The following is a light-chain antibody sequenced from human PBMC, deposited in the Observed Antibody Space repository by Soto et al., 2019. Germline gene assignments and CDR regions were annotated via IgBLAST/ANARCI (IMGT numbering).Light chain of an antibody. CDR2: ENN. V-gene: IGLV1-51*02. J-gene: IGLJ3*02. CDR3: GTWDNSLSAGV. CDR1: SSNIGRNY. Sequence: QSVLTQPPSVSAAPGQTVSISCSGSSSNIGRNYVSWYQQLPGTAPQLLIYENNKRPSGIPDRFSGSKSATSATLGITGLQTGDEAHYFCGTWDNSLSAGVFGGGTPLTVL.